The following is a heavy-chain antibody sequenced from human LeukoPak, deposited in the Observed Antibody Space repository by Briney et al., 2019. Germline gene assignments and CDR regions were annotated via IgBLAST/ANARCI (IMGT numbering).Heavy chain of an antibody. D-gene: IGHD2-21*02. J-gene: IGHJ3*02. V-gene: IGHV1-69*13. Sequence: SVKVSCKASGGTFSSYAISWVRQAPGQGLEWMGGIIPIFGTANYAQKFQGRVTITADESTSTAYMELSSLRSEDTAVYYCARDPIPAAYCGSDCYHDAFDIWGQGTMVTVSS. CDR3: ARDPIPAAYCGSDCYHDAFDI. CDR1: GGTFSSYA. CDR2: IIPIFGTA.